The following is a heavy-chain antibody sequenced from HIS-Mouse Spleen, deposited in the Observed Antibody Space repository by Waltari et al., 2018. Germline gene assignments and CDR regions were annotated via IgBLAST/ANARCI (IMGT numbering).Heavy chain of an antibody. Sequence: QVQLVESGGGVVQPGRSLRLSCAASGFTFSSYGMHWVRQAPGKGWEGVAVISYDGSNKDYADSVKGRFTISRDNSKNTLYLQMNSLRAEDTAVYYCAKASSGWLDYWGQGTLVTVSS. CDR1: GFTFSSYG. CDR3: AKASSGWLDY. CDR2: ISYDGSNK. J-gene: IGHJ4*02. V-gene: IGHV3-30*18. D-gene: IGHD6-19*01.